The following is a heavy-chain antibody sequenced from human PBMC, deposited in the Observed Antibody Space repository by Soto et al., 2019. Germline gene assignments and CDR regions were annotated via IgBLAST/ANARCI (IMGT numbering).Heavy chain of an antibody. J-gene: IGHJ6*03. CDR1: GFTFSSYG. CDR3: AREGARQAPGDYYYMDV. V-gene: IGHV3-33*01. D-gene: IGHD3-10*01. Sequence: QVQLVESGGGVVQPGRSLRLSCAASGFTFSSYGMHWVRQAPGKGLEWVAVIWYDGRNKYYADSVKGRFTISRDNSKNTLYLQMNSLRAEDTAVYYCAREGARQAPGDYYYMDVWGKGTTVTVSS. CDR2: IWYDGRNK.